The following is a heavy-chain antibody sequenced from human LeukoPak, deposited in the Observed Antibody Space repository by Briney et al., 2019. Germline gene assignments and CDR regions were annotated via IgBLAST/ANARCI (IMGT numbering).Heavy chain of an antibody. D-gene: IGHD3-22*01. V-gene: IGHV3-21*01. CDR2: ISSSSYI. Sequence: GGSLRLSCAASGFTFSSYSMNWVRQAPGKGLEWVSSISSSSYIYYADSVKGRFTISRDNAKNSLYLQMNNLRAEDTAVYYCARDSDSSGYCDYWGQGTLVTVSS. CDR3: ARDSDSSGYCDY. CDR1: GFTFSSYS. J-gene: IGHJ4*02.